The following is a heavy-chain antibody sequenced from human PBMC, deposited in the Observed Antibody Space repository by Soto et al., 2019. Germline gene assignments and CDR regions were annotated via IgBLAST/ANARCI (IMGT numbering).Heavy chain of an antibody. CDR1: GFTFSSYA. CDR2: ISGSCGIT. V-gene: IGHV3-23*01. CDR3: AKSRHYYYYMDV. J-gene: IGHJ6*03. Sequence: EVQLLESGGGLVQPGGSLRLSCAASGFTFSSYAMSWVRQAPGKGLEWVSAISGSCGITYYADSAKGRFTISIDNSKNTLYLQRTSLRAADTAVYYCAKSRHYYYYMDVWGKGTTVTVSS.